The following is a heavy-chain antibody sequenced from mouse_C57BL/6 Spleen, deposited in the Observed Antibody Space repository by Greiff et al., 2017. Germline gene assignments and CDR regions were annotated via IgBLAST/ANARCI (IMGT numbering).Heavy chain of an antibody. D-gene: IGHD1-1*01. CDR3: ARSHYYGSSYERYFDV. CDR2: INPNYGTT. CDR1: GYSFTDYN. Sequence: VQLKQSGPELVKPGASVKISCKASGYSFTDYNMNWVKQSNGKSLEWIGVINPNYGTTSYNQKFKGKATLTVDQSSSTAYMQLNSLTSEDSAVYYCARSHYYGSSYERYFDVWGTGTTVTVSS. J-gene: IGHJ1*03. V-gene: IGHV1-39*01.